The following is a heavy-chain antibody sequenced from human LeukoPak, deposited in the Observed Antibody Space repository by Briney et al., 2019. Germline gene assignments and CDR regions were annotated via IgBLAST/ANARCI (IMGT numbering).Heavy chain of an antibody. CDR3: ARRISVAGGGTAFEM. Sequence: GGSLRLSCADSGFTFSSHWMSWVRQAPGKGLEWVANIKQDGSEIYYLDSVKGRFTISRDNAKNSLFLQMNSLRDEDTAFYYCARRISVAGGGTAFEMWGQGTLVTVSS. CDR1: GFTFSSHW. D-gene: IGHD6-19*01. CDR2: IKQDGSEI. J-gene: IGHJ3*02. V-gene: IGHV3-7*03.